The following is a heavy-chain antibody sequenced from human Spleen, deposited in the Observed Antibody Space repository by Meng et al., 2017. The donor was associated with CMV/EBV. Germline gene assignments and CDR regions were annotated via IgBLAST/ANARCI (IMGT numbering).Heavy chain of an antibody. D-gene: IGHD3-10*01. CDR1: GFNFRDYY. CDR3: ANYATGSYYNGFDP. Sequence: SGFNFRDYYMSWIRQAPGKGLEWVSYISSSGSATYYADSVKGRFTISRDNAKNSLYLQMNSLRAEDTAIYYCANYATGSYYNGFDPWGQGTLVTVSS. V-gene: IGHV3-11*01. CDR2: ISSSGSAT. J-gene: IGHJ5*02.